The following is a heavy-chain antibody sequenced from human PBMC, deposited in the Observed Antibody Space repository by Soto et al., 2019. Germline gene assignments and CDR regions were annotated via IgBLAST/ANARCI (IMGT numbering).Heavy chain of an antibody. CDR1: GYTFTSYD. J-gene: IGHJ5*02. Sequence: QVQLVQSGAEVKKPGASVKVSCKSSGYTFTSYDINWVRQATGQGLEWMGWMNPNRGNTGYAQKFQGRSTMTRNTSISTAYMELSSLRSEDTVVYYCARVGYDYRAAGHWFDPWCQGTLVTVSS. CDR3: ARVGYDYRAAGHWFDP. CDR2: MNPNRGNT. V-gene: IGHV1-8*01. D-gene: IGHD5-12*01.